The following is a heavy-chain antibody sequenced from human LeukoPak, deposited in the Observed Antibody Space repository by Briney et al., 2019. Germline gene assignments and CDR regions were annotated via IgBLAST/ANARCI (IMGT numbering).Heavy chain of an antibody. Sequence: PGGSLRLSCAASGFTFSSYAMHWVRQAPGKGLEWVAVISYDGSNKYYADSVKGRFTISRDNSKNTLYLQMNSLRAEDTAVYYWARGYGSGSYLDYWGQGTLVTVSS. CDR2: ISYDGSNK. CDR3: ARGYGSGSYLDY. V-gene: IGHV3-30*04. J-gene: IGHJ4*02. CDR1: GFTFSSYA. D-gene: IGHD3-10*01.